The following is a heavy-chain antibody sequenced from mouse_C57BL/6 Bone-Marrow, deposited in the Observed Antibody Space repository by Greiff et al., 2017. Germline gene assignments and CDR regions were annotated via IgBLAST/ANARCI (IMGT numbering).Heavy chain of an antibody. CDR2: IYPRDGST. CDR3: ARTGYGHYAMDY. CDR1: GYTFTDHT. V-gene: IGHV1-78*01. Sequence: QVQLPQSDAELVKPGASVKISCTVSGYTFTDHTIHWMKQRPEQGLEWIGYIYPRDGSTKYNETFKGKATLTTDKSSSTAYMQLNRLTSDDSAVYFCARTGYGHYAMDYWGQGTSVTVSS. D-gene: IGHD3-1*01. J-gene: IGHJ4*01.